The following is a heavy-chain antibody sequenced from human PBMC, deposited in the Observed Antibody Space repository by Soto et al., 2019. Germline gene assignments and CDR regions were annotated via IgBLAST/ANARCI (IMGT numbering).Heavy chain of an antibody. D-gene: IGHD3-22*01. CDR2: VSGSGGST. CDR1: GFTFSSYA. J-gene: IGHJ4*02. CDR3: AKGGGDRSGYYYYDC. Sequence: EVQLLESGGGLVQPGGSLRLSCEVSGFTFSSYAMTWVRQAPGKGLEWVSGVSGSGGSTYYADSVKGRFTISRDNSKNTLYLKRNSLRAEDTAVYYCAKGGGDRSGYYYYDCWGQGTLVTVSS. V-gene: IGHV3-23*01.